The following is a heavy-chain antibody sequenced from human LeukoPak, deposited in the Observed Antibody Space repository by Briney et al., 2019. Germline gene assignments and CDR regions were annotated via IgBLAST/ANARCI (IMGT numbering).Heavy chain of an antibody. J-gene: IGHJ6*03. CDR3: ARPRGYSYGIDRGEGYMDV. V-gene: IGHV1-46*01. Sequence: ASVKVSCKASGYTFTSYYMHWVRQAPGQGLEWMGIINPSGGSTSYAQKFQGRVTMTRDTSTSTVYMELSSLRSEDTAVYYCARPRGYSYGIDRGEGYMDVWGKGTTVTVSS. CDR2: INPSGGST. D-gene: IGHD5-18*01. CDR1: GYTFTSYY.